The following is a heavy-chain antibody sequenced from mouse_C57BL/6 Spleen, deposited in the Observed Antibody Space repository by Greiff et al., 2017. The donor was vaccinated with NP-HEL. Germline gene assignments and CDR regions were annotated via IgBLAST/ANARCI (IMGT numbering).Heavy chain of an antibody. V-gene: IGHV5-4*01. D-gene: IGHD2-3*01. Sequence: EVKLVESGGGLVKPGGSLKLSCAASGFTFSSYAMSWVRQTPEKRLEWVATISDGGSYTYYPDNVKGRFTISRDNAKNNLYLQMSHLKSEDTAMYYCARDFPDGYYWYFDVWGTGTTVTVSS. CDR2: ISDGGSYT. CDR1: GFTFSSYA. CDR3: ARDFPDGYYWYFDV. J-gene: IGHJ1*03.